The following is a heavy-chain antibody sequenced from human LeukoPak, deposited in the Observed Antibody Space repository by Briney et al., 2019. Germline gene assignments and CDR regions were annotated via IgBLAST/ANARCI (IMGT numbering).Heavy chain of an antibody. CDR2: ISSSSSTT. J-gene: IGHJ4*02. D-gene: IGHD3-10*01. CDR1: GFTFSSYS. V-gene: IGHV3-48*01. CDR3: AAGPEAVDS. Sequence: PGGSLRLSCAASGFTFSSYSMNWGRQAPGKGLEWVSYISSSSSTTYYADSVKGRFTISRDNAKNSLYLQMNSLRAEDTAVYYCAAGPEAVDSWGQGTLVTVSS.